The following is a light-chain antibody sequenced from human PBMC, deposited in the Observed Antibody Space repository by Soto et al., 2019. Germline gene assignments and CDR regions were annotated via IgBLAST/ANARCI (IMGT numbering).Light chain of an antibody. V-gene: IGLV2-14*01. Sequence: QSVLTQPASVSGFPGQSITISCTGTSSDVGGYNYVSWYQQYPGKAPQVMIYEVSNRPSGVSNRFSGSKSGNTASLTISGLQAEHEADYHCTSYTSSSTVVFGGGTKLTVL. CDR2: EVS. CDR3: TSYTSSSTVV. CDR1: SSDVGGYNY. J-gene: IGLJ2*01.